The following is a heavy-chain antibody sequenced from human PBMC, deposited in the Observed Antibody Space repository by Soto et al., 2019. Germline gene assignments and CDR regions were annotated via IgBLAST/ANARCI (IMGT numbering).Heavy chain of an antibody. V-gene: IGHV1-69*06. CDR1: GGTFSSYA. D-gene: IGHD6-19*01. CDR3: ARDSSGWEHYYGMDV. Sequence: QVQLVQSGAEVKKPGSSVKVSCKASGGTFSSYAISWVRQAPGQGLEWMGGIIPIFGTANYAQKFQGRVTMTRNTAISTAYRELSSLRSEDTAVYYCARDSSGWEHYYGMDVWGQGTTVTVSS. CDR2: IIPIFGTA. J-gene: IGHJ6*02.